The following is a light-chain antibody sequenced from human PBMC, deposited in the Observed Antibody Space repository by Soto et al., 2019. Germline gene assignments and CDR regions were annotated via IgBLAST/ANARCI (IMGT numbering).Light chain of an antibody. CDR2: EAS. CDR1: QSISRW. Sequence: DIQMTQSPSTLSASVEDRVTITCRASQSISRWLAWYQQKPGTAPKLLIYEASTLESGVPSRFSGSRSGTEFTLTVSSLQPDDFATYYCQQYNDSFPYTFGQGTKVDIK. V-gene: IGKV1-5*03. CDR3: QQYNDSFPYT. J-gene: IGKJ2*01.